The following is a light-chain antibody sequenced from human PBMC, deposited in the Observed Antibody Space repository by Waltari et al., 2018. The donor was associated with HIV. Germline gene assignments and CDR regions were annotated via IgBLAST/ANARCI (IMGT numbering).Light chain of an antibody. J-gene: IGLJ2*01. CDR1: NIGSRS. CDR3: QVWDGDSNHVV. V-gene: IGLV3-21*04. CDR2: YDI. Sequence: SYMLTQSPSVSVAPGETARITCEGDNIGSRSVQWYQQKAGQAPVLVIYYDIDRPSGIPERFSGSNSDNTATLTISRVEAGDEADYYCQVWDGDSNHVVFGGGTKLTVL.